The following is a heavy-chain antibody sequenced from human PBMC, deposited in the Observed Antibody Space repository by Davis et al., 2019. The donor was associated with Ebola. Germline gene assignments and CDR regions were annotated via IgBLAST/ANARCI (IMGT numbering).Heavy chain of an antibody. CDR2: IKSKANSYAT. Sequence: GGSLRLSCAASGFTFSGSAMHWVRQASGKGLEWVGRIKSKANSYATAYAASVKGRFTISRDDSKNTAYLQMNSLKTEDTAVYYCTATVTTSDYWGQGTLVTVSS. CDR1: GFTFSGSA. D-gene: IGHD4-17*01. J-gene: IGHJ4*02. V-gene: IGHV3-73*01. CDR3: TATVTTSDY.